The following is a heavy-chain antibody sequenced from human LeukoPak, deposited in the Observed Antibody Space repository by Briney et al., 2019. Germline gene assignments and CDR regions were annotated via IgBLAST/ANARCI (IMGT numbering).Heavy chain of an antibody. V-gene: IGHV3-30*18. D-gene: IGHD1-26*01. CDR2: IWYGGSNK. Sequence: GRSLRLSCAASGFTFSSYGMHWVRQAPGKGLEWVAVIWYGGSNKYYADSVKGRFTISRDNSKNTLYLQMNSLRAEDTAVYYCAKDLGGATDYWGQGTLVTVSS. CDR1: GFTFSSYG. CDR3: AKDLGGATDY. J-gene: IGHJ4*02.